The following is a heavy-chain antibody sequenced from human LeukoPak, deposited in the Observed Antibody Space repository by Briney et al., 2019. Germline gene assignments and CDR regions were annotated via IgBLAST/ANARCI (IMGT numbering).Heavy chain of an antibody. V-gene: IGHV5-51*01. D-gene: IGHD6-19*01. CDR2: IYPGDSDT. Sequence: AAALQISCKGAGYSFTSYWIGWVRQMPGKGLEWMGIIYPGDSDTRYSPSFQGQVTISADKSISTAYLPWSSLKASDTAMYYCARQNVGSGWLLFDSWGQGNLGTVSP. CDR1: GYSFTSYW. J-gene: IGHJ4*02. CDR3: ARQNVGSGWLLFDS.